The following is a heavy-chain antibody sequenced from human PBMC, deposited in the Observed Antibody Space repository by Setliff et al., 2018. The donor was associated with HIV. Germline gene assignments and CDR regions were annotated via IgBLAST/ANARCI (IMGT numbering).Heavy chain of an antibody. CDR1: GGSISSSSYY. J-gene: IGHJ5*02. V-gene: IGHV4-39*01. CDR2: IYYSGST. CDR3: ARIGSGWSVGWFDP. Sequence: PSETLSLTCTASGGSISSSSYYWGWIRQPPGKGLEWIGSIYYSGSTYYNPSLKSRVTISVDTSKNQLSLKLRSVTAADTAVYYCARIGSGWSVGWFDPWGQGTLVTVSS. D-gene: IGHD6-13*01.